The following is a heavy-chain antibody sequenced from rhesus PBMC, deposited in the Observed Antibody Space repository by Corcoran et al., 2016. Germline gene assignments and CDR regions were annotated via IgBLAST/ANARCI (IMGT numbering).Heavy chain of an antibody. CDR1: GGSISSSTW. Sequence: QVQLQESGPGLVKPSETLSLTCAVSGGSISSSTWWSWIRQPAGKGLEWIGYIIGCRVSTYYNPSRMTRITISRHTSKNECSRKPNCRPAWSMAVYCCARDRCASCGCDDWRHGFLGTV. J-gene: IGHJ4*01. D-gene: IGHD6-37*01. CDR3: ARDRCASCGCDD. V-gene: IGHV4-65*01. CDR2: IIGCRVST.